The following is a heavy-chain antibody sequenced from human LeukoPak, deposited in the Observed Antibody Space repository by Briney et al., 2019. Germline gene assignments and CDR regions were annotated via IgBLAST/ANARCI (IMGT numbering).Heavy chain of an antibody. Sequence: PGGSLRLSCAASGFTVSSNYMSWVRQAPGKGLECVSVIANDGRTYYANSVKGRFTISRDISKNMVYLQMNSLRAEDTAVYYCARDPYSGTYGDTYYYYMDVWGKGTTVTISS. CDR3: ARDPYSGTYGDTYYYYMDV. V-gene: IGHV3-53*01. CDR2: IANDGRT. CDR1: GFTVSSNY. D-gene: IGHD1-26*01. J-gene: IGHJ6*03.